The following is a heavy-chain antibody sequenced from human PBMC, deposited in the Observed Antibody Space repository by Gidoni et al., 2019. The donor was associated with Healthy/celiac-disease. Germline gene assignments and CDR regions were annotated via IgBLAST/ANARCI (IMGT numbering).Heavy chain of an antibody. CDR1: GYTFTSYG. CDR2: ISAYNGNT. Sequence: QGQLVQSGAEVKKPGASVKVSCKASGYTFTSYGITWVRQAPGQGLEWMGWISAYNGNTNYAQKLQGRVTMTTDTSTSTSYMELRSLRSDDTAVYYCARDEGYDSSGYPRRPFDYWGQGTLVTVSS. V-gene: IGHV1-18*01. D-gene: IGHD3-22*01. J-gene: IGHJ4*02. CDR3: ARDEGYDSSGYPRRPFDY.